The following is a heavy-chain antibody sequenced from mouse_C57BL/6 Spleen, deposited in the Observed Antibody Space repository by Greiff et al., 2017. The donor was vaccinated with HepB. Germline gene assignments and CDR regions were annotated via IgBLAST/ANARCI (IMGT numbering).Heavy chain of an antibody. V-gene: IGHV1-82*01. D-gene: IGHD1-1*01. CDR3: TPYYYGSAY. Sequence: VQLQQSGPELVKPGASVKISCKASGYAFSSSWMNWVKQRPGKGLEWFGRIYPGDGETNYNGKFKGKATLTADKSSSTAYLELSSLTSEDSAVYFCTPYYYGSAYWGQGTLVTVSA. CDR1: GYAFSSSW. CDR2: IYPGDGET. J-gene: IGHJ3*01.